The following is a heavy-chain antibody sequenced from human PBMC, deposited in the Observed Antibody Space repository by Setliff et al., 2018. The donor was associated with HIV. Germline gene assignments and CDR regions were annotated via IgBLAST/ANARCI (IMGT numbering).Heavy chain of an antibody. D-gene: IGHD4-17*01. CDR3: ARIPYSDSFFDS. CDR2: IKQDGSDK. CDR1: GFSFGSNW. J-gene: IGHJ4*02. Sequence: GGSLRLSCAASGFSFGSNWMSWVRQAPGKGLEWVANIKQDGSDKYYVDSVKGRFIITRDNAKNSVYLQMNSLRAEDTAVYYCARIPYSDSFFDSWGQGTLVTVSS. V-gene: IGHV3-7*03.